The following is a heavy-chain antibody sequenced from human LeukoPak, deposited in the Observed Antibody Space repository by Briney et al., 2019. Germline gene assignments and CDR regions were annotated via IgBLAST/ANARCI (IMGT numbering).Heavy chain of an antibody. CDR2: INQHGSEN. V-gene: IGHV3-7*01. CDR3: ARSFDN. CDR1: GFTLRSHW. Sequence: GGSLRLSCAASGFTLRSHWMSWVRQAPGKGLEWVANINQHGSENNYVDSVKGRFTISRDNAENSLHLQMNSLRVEDTAVYYCARSFDNWGQGTLVTVSS. J-gene: IGHJ4*02.